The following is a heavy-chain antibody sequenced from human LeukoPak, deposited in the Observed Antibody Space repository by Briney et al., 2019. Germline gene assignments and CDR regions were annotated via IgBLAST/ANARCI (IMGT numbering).Heavy chain of an antibody. CDR1: GGTFSSYA. D-gene: IGHD3-22*01. CDR2: IIPIFGTA. J-gene: IGHJ4*02. Sequence: SVKVSCKASGGTFSSYAISWVRQAPGQGLEWVGGIIPIFGTANYAQKFQGRVTITADESTSTAYMELSSLRSEDTAVYYCARELDDSSGGIDYWGQGTLVTVSS. V-gene: IGHV1-69*13. CDR3: ARELDDSSGGIDY.